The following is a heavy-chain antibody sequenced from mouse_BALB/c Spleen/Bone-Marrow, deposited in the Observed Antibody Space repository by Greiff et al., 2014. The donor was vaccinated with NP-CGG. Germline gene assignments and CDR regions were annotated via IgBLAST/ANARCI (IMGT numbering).Heavy chain of an antibody. CDR2: ISTYSGNT. Sequence: VQLQQSGPELVRPGVSVKISCKGSGHTFTDYAMHWVKQSHAKSLEWIGVISTYSGNTNYNQKFKGKATMTVDKSSSTAYMELARLTSEDSAIYYCARYGYGSSYYAMDYWGQGTSVTVSS. J-gene: IGHJ4*01. D-gene: IGHD1-1*01. CDR3: ARYGYGSSYYAMDY. V-gene: IGHV1-67*01. CDR1: GHTFTDYA.